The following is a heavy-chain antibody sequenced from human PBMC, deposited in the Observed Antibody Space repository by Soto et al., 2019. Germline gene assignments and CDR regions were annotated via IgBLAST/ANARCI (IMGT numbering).Heavy chain of an antibody. Sequence: EVQLVESGGGLVQPGGSLRLSCAASGFTVSSNYMSWVRQAPGKGLEWVSVIYSGGSTYYADSVKGRFTISRDNSKNTLYLKMNSMRAEDTAVYYCARERRSTGDDAFDIWGQGTMVTVSS. V-gene: IGHV3-66*01. J-gene: IGHJ3*02. CDR2: IYSGGST. CDR3: ARERRSTGDDAFDI. CDR1: GFTVSSNY. D-gene: IGHD4-17*01.